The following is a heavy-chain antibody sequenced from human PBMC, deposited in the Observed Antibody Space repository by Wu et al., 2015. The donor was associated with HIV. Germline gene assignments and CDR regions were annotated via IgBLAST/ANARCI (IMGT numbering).Heavy chain of an antibody. Sequence: QVQLVQSEAEVKKPGASVKVSCKTSGYTFINYNINWVRQAPGQGLEWMGWMNPKSGSTGYAQQFQGRITLTRDTSINTAYMDLINLRSDDTAVYYCAREFGSPRWFDPWGQGTLVTVSS. D-gene: IGHD1-26*01. CDR3: AREFGSPRWFDP. CDR2: MNPKSGST. V-gene: IGHV1-8*01. J-gene: IGHJ5*02. CDR1: GYTFINYN.